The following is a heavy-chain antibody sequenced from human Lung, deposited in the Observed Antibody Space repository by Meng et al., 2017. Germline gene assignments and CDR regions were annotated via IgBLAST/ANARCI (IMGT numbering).Heavy chain of an antibody. Sequence: QVQLAESGPGLVKPSQTLSLTCTVSGGSISSSNYYWSWFRQPPGKGLEWSGHIYNSGSTYYNPSLKSRITISVDTSKNQFSLKLSSVTAADTAVYYCARGQKGYFDLWGRGTLVTVSS. J-gene: IGHJ2*01. CDR1: GGSISSSNYY. CDR2: IYNSGST. CDR3: ARGQKGYFDL. V-gene: IGHV4-30-4*01.